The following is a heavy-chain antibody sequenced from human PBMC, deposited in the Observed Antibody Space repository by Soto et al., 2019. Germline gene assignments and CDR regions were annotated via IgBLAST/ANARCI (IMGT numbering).Heavy chain of an antibody. D-gene: IGHD3-22*01. CDR3: ARDRGPSSGYYPYWFDP. CDR1: GYTFTSYG. Sequence: SVKVSCKASGYTFTSYGISWVRQAPGQRLEWMGGIIPIFGTANYAQKFQGRVTITADESTSTAYMELSSLRSEDAAVYYCARDRGPSSGYYPYWFDPWGQGTLVTVSS. J-gene: IGHJ5*02. CDR2: IIPIFGTA. V-gene: IGHV1-69*13.